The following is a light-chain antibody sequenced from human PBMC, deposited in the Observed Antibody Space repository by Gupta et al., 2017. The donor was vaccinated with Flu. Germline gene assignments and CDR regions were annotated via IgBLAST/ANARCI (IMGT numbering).Light chain of an antibody. CDR2: GAS. V-gene: IGKV3-20*01. Sequence: ELVLTQSPGTLSLSPGERATLSCRASQSVRNNYLAWYQQKPGQAPRLLIYGASSRVTDIPDRFSGSGSGTDFTLTISRLEPEDFAVYYCQQYGSSPQLTFGQGTRLEIK. J-gene: IGKJ5*01. CDR1: QSVRNNY. CDR3: QQYGSSPQLT.